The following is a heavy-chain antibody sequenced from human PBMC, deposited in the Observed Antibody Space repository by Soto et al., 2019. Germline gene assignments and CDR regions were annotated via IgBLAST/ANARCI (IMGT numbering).Heavy chain of an antibody. V-gene: IGHV4-39*07. J-gene: IGHJ4*02. CDR1: GDSVSTNSYS. Sequence: PSETLSLTCTVSGDSVSTNSYSWGRIRQSPGKGLEWIGTIYSSENTYYNPSLKSRVTISVDRSKNQFSLKLSSVTAADTAVYYFARVPDYWGQRTLVTVSS. CDR3: ARVPDY. CDR2: IYSSENT.